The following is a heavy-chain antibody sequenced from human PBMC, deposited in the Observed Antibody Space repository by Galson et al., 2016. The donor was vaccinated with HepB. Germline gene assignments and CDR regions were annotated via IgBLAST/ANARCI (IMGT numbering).Heavy chain of an antibody. CDR1: GFTFSSYA. V-gene: IGHV3-23*01. J-gene: IGHJ4*02. Sequence: SLRLSCAASGFTFSSYALSWVRKAPGKGLEWISSISGSGHNTYYADSVEGRFTISRDNSKNTLYLQMNSLRGEDTAIYFCTRVGPTGYYFDYWGQGALVTVST. CDR3: TRVGPTGYYFDY. CDR2: ISGSGHNT. D-gene: IGHD3-22*01.